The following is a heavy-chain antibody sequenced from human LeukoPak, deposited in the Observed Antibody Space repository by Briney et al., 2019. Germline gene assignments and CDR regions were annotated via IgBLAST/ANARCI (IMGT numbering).Heavy chain of an antibody. Sequence: PGGSLRLSCAASGFTFSSYAMHWVRQAPGKGLEGVAVISYDGSNKYYADSVKGRFTISRDNSKNTLYLQMNSLRAEDTAVYYCARDNDPFSYYDFWSGYYTNYYYYGMDVWGQGTTVTVS. D-gene: IGHD3-3*01. CDR1: GFTFSSYA. CDR3: ARDNDPFSYYDFWSGYYTNYYYYGMDV. CDR2: ISYDGSNK. J-gene: IGHJ6*02. V-gene: IGHV3-30-3*01.